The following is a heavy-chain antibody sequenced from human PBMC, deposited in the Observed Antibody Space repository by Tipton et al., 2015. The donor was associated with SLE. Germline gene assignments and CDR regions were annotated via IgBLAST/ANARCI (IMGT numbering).Heavy chain of an antibody. D-gene: IGHD6-13*01. CDR2: IYSGGST. CDR3: ARDSSSEGGLQH. CDR1: GFTASSNY. Sequence: SLRLSCAASGFTASSNYMSWVRQAPGKGLEWVSVIYSGGSTYYAASVKGRFTISRHNSKNTLYLQMKSLRAEDAAVSYYARDSSSEGGLQHWGQGTLVTVSS. V-gene: IGHV3-53*04. J-gene: IGHJ1*01.